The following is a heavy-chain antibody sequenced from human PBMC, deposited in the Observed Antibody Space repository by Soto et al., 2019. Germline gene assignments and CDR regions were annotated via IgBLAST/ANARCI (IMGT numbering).Heavy chain of an antibody. Sequence: GSLRLSCAASGFTFSSYGMHWVRQAPGKGLEWVAVISYDGSNKYYADSVKGRFTISRDNSKNTLYLQMNSLRAEDTAVYYCAKSRRSGNDAFDIWGQGTMVTVSS. CDR1: GFTFSSYG. J-gene: IGHJ3*02. CDR2: ISYDGSNK. D-gene: IGHD3-3*01. V-gene: IGHV3-30*18. CDR3: AKSRRSGNDAFDI.